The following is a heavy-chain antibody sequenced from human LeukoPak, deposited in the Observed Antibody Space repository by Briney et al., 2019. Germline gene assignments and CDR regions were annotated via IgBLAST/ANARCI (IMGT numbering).Heavy chain of an antibody. J-gene: IGHJ4*02. CDR2: IYYSGST. Sequence: SETLSLTCTVSGGSISSYYWSWIRQPPGKGLEWIGYIYYSGSTNYNPSLKSRVTMSVDTSNNQFSLKVSSVTAADTAVYYCARGGNSWYADYWGQGTLVTVSS. CDR1: GGSISSYY. V-gene: IGHV4-59*01. D-gene: IGHD6-13*01. CDR3: ARGGNSWYADY.